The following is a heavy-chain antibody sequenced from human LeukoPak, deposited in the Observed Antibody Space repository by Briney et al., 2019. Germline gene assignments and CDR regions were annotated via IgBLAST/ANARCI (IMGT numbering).Heavy chain of an antibody. CDR3: ARVSSHTRLGGYMVV. J-gene: IGHJ6*03. CDR1: GFTFSSYS. V-gene: IGHV3-21*01. D-gene: IGHD6-13*01. Sequence: PGGSLRLSCAASGFTFSSYSMNWVRQAPGKGLEWVSSISSSSSYIYYADSVKGRFTISRDNAKNSLYLQMNSLRAEDTAVYYCARVSSHTRLGGYMVVWGKGTTVTVSS. CDR2: ISSSSSYI.